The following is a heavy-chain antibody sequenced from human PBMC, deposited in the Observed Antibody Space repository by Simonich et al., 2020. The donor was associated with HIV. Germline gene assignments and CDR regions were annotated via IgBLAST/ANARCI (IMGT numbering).Heavy chain of an antibody. CDR3: ASRGYGGYGLFAY. CDR1: GGSFSDYY. CDR2: FIHSGST. V-gene: IGHV4-34*12. D-gene: IGHD5-12*01. J-gene: IGHJ4*02. Sequence: QVQLQQWGAGLLKPSETLSLTCAVYGGSFSDYYWSGIRQPPGKGLEWIGEFIHSGSTKYNPSLKSRVTISVDTSKNQFSLKLSSVTAADTAVYYCASRGYGGYGLFAYWGQGTLVTVSS.